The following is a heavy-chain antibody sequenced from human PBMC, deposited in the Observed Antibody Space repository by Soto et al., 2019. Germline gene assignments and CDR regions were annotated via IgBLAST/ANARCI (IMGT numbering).Heavy chain of an antibody. V-gene: IGHV3-23*01. CDR2: ISGSGGST. D-gene: IGHD2-15*01. J-gene: IGHJ3*02. CDR3: AKSADIVVVVAANAFDI. CDR1: GFSFSSYA. Sequence: GGSLRLSCAASGFSFSSYAVSWVRQAPGKGLEWVSAISGSGGSTYYADSVKGRFTISRDNSKNTLYLQMNSLRAEDTAVYYCAKSADIVVVVAANAFDIWGQGTMVTVSS.